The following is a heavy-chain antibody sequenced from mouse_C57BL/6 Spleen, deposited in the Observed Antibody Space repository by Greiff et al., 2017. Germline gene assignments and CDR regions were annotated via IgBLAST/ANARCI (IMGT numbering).Heavy chain of an antibody. J-gene: IGHJ3*01. Sequence: VQLQQPGAELVKPGASVKLSCKASGYTFTSYWMHWVKQRPGQGLEWIGMIHPNSGSTNYNAKFKSKATLTVDKSSSTAYMQLSSLTSEDSAVYYCARLRDRGFAYWGQGTLVTVSA. V-gene: IGHV1-64*01. CDR1: GYTFTSYW. CDR3: ARLRDRGFAY. CDR2: IHPNSGST. D-gene: IGHD3-3*01.